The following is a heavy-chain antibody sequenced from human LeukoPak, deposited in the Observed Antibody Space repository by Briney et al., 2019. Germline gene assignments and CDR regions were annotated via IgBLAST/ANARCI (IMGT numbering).Heavy chain of an antibody. CDR2: IRYDGSDK. D-gene: IGHD1-1*01. J-gene: IGHJ4*02. V-gene: IGHV3-30*02. CDR3: AKDTPTTGYHLDS. Sequence: GGSLRLSCAASGFTLRGYGMHWVRQAPGKGLEWVAFIRYDGSDKSYADSVKGRFTISRDNSENTLYLQVNSLRVEDTAVYYCAKDTPTTGYHLDSWGQGTLVTVSS. CDR1: GFTLRGYG.